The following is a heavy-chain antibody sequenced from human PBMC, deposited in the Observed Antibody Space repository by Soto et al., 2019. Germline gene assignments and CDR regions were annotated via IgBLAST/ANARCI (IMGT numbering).Heavy chain of an antibody. Sequence: QVQLVESGGGVVQPGRSLRLSCAASGFVFSSYGMHWVRQAPGKGLEWVAVIWHDGSNKYYADSVKGRFTISRDNSKTTLYLQMNSLRAEDTAVYYCASHVDADYWGQGTLVTVSS. CDR3: ASHVDADY. V-gene: IGHV3-33*01. CDR1: GFVFSSYG. D-gene: IGHD5-12*01. CDR2: IWHDGSNK. J-gene: IGHJ4*02.